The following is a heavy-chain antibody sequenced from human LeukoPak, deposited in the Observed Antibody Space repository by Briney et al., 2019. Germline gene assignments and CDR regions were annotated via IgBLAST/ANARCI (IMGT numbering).Heavy chain of an antibody. J-gene: IGHJ6*02. V-gene: IGHV4-34*01. CDR3: ARGDRGCTSTSCYYGMDV. CDR1: GGSFSVYY. CDR2: INHSVST. Sequence: SETLSLTCAVYGGSFSVYYWSWIRQPPGKGREWIGEINHSVSTNYNTSLKSRVTISVATYKNQFSLKLSSVTAADKAVYYCARGDRGCTSTSCYYGMDVWGQGTTVTVSS. D-gene: IGHD2-2*01.